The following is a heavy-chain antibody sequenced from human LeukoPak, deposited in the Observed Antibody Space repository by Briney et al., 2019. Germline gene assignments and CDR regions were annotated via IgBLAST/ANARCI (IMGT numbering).Heavy chain of an antibody. D-gene: IGHD2-15*01. CDR1: GGSISSYY. CDR2: IYYSGST. Sequence: SETLSLTCTVSGGSISSYYWSWIRQPPGKGLEWIGYIYYSGSTYYNPSLKSRVTISVGTSKNQFSLKLSSVTAADTAVYYCARDVGYCSGGSCYGFDYWGQGTLVTVSS. CDR3: ARDVGYCSGGSCYGFDY. J-gene: IGHJ4*02. V-gene: IGHV4-59*12.